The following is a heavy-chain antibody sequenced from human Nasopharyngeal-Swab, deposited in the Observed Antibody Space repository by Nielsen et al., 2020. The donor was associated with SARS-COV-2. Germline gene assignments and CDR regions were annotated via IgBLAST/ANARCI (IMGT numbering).Heavy chain of an antibody. J-gene: IGHJ5*02. CDR1: GFTVSSNY. V-gene: IGHV3-53*01. CDR2: IYSGGST. CDR3: AITSRS. Sequence: GESLKISCAASGFTVSSNYMSWVRQAPGKGLEWVSVIYSGGSTYYADSVKGRFTISRDNSKNTLYLQMNSLRAEDTAVYYCAITSRSWGQGTLVTVSS.